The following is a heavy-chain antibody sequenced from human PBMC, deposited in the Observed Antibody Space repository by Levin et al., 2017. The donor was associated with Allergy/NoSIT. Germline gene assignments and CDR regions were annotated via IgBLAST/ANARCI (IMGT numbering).Heavy chain of an antibody. CDR2: IWPGDSDT. Sequence: GESLKISCKGSGYTFTNYWIGWVRQMPGKGLEWMGIIWPGDSDTRYSPSFQGQVTILADKSISTAYLQWSSLKASDTAMYYCAKIDTVGLVVPWGQGTLVTVSS. V-gene: IGHV5-51*01. J-gene: IGHJ4*02. CDR3: AKIDTVGLVVP. D-gene: IGHD2-2*01. CDR1: GYTFTNYW.